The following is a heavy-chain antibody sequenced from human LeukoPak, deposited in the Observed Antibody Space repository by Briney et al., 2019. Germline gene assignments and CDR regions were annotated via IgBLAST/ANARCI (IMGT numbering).Heavy chain of an antibody. CDR3: ARVGISASGTFDY. V-gene: IGHV5-51*03. Sequence: PGESLKISCKGSGYSFTNYWIGWVRQMPGQGPEWMGIIWPRDSSTRYSPSFEGQVTMSADKSISVAYLQWSSLKASDTAIYYCARVGISASGTFDYWGQGILVTVSS. J-gene: IGHJ4*02. CDR2: IWPRDSST. D-gene: IGHD6-13*01. CDR1: GYSFTNYW.